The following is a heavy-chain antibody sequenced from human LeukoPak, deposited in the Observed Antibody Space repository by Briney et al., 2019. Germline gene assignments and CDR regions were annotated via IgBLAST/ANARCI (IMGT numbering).Heavy chain of an antibody. CDR3: ARDEKPYSYGRGGFDY. Sequence: GGSLRLSCAASGFTFSSYSMNWVRQAPGKGLEWVSSISSSSSYIYYADSVKGRFTISRDNAKNSLYLQMNSLRAEDTAVYYCARDEKPYSYGRGGFDYWGQGTLVTVSS. CDR1: GFTFSSYS. D-gene: IGHD5-18*01. CDR2: ISSSSSYI. V-gene: IGHV3-21*01. J-gene: IGHJ4*02.